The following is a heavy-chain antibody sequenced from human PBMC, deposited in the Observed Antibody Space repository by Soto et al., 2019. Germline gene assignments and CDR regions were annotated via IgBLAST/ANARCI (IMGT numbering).Heavy chain of an antibody. Sequence: EVRLVESGGGLVKPGGSLRLSCAASGFTFSDAWMNWVRQAPGKGLEWVGHVTTKTDGETTEYAAFVKGRFSISRDDSTNTLFHQMTSLETDDTAMYYCTTLGPSWGQGTRVTVSS. V-gene: IGHV3-15*07. CDR1: GFTFSDAW. J-gene: IGHJ5*02. CDR2: VTTKTDGETT. CDR3: TTLGPS.